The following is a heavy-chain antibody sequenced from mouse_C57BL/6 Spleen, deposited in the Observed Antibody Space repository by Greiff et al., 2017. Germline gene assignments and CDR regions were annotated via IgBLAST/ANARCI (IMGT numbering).Heavy chain of an antibody. V-gene: IGHV1-80*01. Sequence: VQLKESGAELVKPGASVKISCKASGYAFSSYWMNWVKQRPGKGLEWIGQIYPGDGDTNYNGKFKGKATLTADKSSSTAYMQLSSLTSEDSAVYFCARLWSSYFDYWGQGTTLTVSS. CDR1: GYAFSSYW. CDR2: IYPGDGDT. D-gene: IGHD1-1*02. CDR3: ARLWSSYFDY. J-gene: IGHJ2*01.